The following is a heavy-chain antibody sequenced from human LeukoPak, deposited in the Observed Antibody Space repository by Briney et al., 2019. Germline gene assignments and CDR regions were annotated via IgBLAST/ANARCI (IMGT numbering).Heavy chain of an antibody. Sequence: SETLSLTCTVSGGSISSSSYYWGWIRQPPGKGLEWIGSIYYSGSTYYNPSLKSRVTISVDTSKNQFSLKLSSVTAADTAVYYCARGSFWSGYYPDYWGQGTLVTVSS. CDR1: GGSISSSSYY. CDR2: IYYSGST. V-gene: IGHV4-39*07. D-gene: IGHD3-3*01. J-gene: IGHJ4*02. CDR3: ARGSFWSGYYPDY.